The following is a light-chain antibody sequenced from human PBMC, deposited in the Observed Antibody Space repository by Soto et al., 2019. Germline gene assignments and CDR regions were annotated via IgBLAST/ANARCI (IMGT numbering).Light chain of an antibody. CDR2: EVS. J-gene: IGLJ2*01. V-gene: IGLV2-14*01. CDR1: SSDVGGYNY. CDR3: SSYTSSSTRHVV. Sequence: QSALTQPASVSGSPGESITISCTGTSSDVGGYNYVSWYQQHPGKAPKLMIYEVSSRPSGVSNRFSGSKSGNTASLTISGLQAEDAADYYCSSYTSSSTRHVVFGGGTKLTVL.